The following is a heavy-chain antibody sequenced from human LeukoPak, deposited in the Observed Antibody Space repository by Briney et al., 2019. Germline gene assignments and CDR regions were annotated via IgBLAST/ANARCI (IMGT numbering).Heavy chain of an antibody. D-gene: IGHD3-10*01. CDR2: IYYSGST. J-gene: IGHJ4*02. V-gene: IGHV4-31*03. CDR1: GGSISSGGYY. CDR3: ARVTSGEFADY. Sequence: SETLSLTCTVSGGSISSGGYYWSWIRQHPGKGLEWIGYIYYSGSTYYNPSLKSRVTISVDTSKNQFSLYLSSVTAADTAVYYCARVTSGEFADYWGQGTLVTVSS.